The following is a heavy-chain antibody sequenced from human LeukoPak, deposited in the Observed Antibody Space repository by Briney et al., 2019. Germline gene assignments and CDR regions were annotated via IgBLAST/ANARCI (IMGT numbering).Heavy chain of an antibody. V-gene: IGHV1-18*01. CDR3: ARAYDFWSGYYNFDDAFDI. CDR2: ISAYNGNT. CDR1: GYTFTSYG. J-gene: IGHJ3*02. Sequence: ASVKVSCKASGYTFTSYGISWVRQAPGQGLEWMGWISAYNGNTNYAQKFQGRVTITADKSTSTAYMELSSLRSEDTAVYYCARAYDFWSGYYNFDDAFDIWGQGTMVTVSS. D-gene: IGHD3-3*01.